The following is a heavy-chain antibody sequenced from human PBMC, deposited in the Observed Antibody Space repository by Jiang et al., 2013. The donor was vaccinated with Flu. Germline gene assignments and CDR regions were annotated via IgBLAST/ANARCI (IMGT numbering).Heavy chain of an antibody. CDR1: GITFTGSA. D-gene: IGHD2-21*02. J-gene: IGHJ4*02. CDR2: IVVGSGNT. CDR3: AAFHTYLAYCGGDCYPRY. V-gene: IGHV1-58*01. Sequence: EVKKPGTSVKVSCKASGITFTGSAVQWVRQARGQRLEWIGWIVVGSGNTNYAQKFQERVTITRDMSTSTAYMELSSLRSEDTAVYYCAAFHTYLAYCGGDCYPRYWGQGTLVTVSS.